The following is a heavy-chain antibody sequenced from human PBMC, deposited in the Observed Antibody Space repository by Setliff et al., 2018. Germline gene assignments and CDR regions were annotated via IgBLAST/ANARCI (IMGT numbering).Heavy chain of an antibody. Sequence: SETLSLTCAVSGYSISSGYYWGWIRQPPGKGLEWIGSIYHSGSTYYNPSLKSRVTISMDTSKNQFSLKVPSVTAADTAVYYCARSFSRSGKFLLDYWGQGALVTVSS. D-gene: IGHD1-26*01. J-gene: IGHJ4*02. CDR3: ARSFSRSGKFLLDY. V-gene: IGHV4-38-2*01. CDR2: IYHSGST. CDR1: GYSISSGYY.